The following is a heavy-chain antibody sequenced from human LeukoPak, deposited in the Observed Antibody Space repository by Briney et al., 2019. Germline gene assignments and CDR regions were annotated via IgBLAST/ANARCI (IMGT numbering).Heavy chain of an antibody. J-gene: IGHJ4*02. Sequence: GGSLRLSCAASGFTFSSYGMHWVRQAPGKGLEWVAVISYDGSNKYYADSVKGRFTISRDNSKNTLYLQMNSLRAEDTAVYYCASSLSSSWYYFDYWGQGTLVTVSS. D-gene: IGHD6-13*01. CDR2: ISYDGSNK. V-gene: IGHV3-30*03. CDR3: ASSLSSSWYYFDY. CDR1: GFTFSSYG.